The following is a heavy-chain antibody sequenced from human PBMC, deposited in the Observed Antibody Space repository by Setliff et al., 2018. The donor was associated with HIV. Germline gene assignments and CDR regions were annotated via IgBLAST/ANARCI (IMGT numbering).Heavy chain of an antibody. D-gene: IGHD1-1*01. CDR3: THVNNFRSVYFAS. Sequence: PSQTLSLTCSVSGYSISSGYYWGWIRQPPGKGPEWLALIYWDGDKRYNPSLKDRLTITKATSNNHVVLMMSNMDPADTATYYCTHVNNFRSVYFASWGQGTLVTVSS. J-gene: IGHJ4*02. V-gene: IGHV2-5*02. CDR2: IYWDGDK. CDR1: GYSISSGYYW.